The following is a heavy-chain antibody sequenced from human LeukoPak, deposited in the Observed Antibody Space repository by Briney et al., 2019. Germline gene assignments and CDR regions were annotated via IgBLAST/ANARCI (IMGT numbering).Heavy chain of an antibody. D-gene: IGHD4-23*01. CDR1: GGSISSSNW. CDR3: ARAGGGNSDWFDP. CDR2: IYHSGST. Sequence: PSETLSLTCAVSGGSISSSNWWSWVRQPPGKGLEWIGEIYHSGSTNYNPSLKSRVTISVDKSKNQFSLKLSSVTAADTAVYYCARAGGGNSDWFDPWGQGTLVTVSS. V-gene: IGHV4-4*02. J-gene: IGHJ5*02.